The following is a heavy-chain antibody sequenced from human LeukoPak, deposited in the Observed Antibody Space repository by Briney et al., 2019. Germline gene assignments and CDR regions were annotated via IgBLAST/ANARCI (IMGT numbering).Heavy chain of an antibody. Sequence: SETLSLTCTVSGGSISSYYWSWIRQPPGKGLEWIGYIYYSGSTNYNPSLKSRVTISVDTSKNQFSLKLSSVTAADTAVYYCARVIYWQLVPGWFDPWGQGTLVTVSS. CDR1: GGSISSYY. D-gene: IGHD6-6*01. V-gene: IGHV4-59*12. CDR2: IYYSGST. J-gene: IGHJ5*02. CDR3: ARVIYWQLVPGWFDP.